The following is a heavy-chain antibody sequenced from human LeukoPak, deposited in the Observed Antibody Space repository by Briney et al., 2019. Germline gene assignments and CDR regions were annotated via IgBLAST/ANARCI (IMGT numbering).Heavy chain of an antibody. CDR1: GGSISSYY. CDR2: NYYSGST. CDR3: ARANPGYSGSWYPWGEGYYFDY. D-gene: IGHD6-13*01. Sequence: SETLSLTCTVSGGSISSYYWSWIRQPPGKGLEWIGYNYYSGSTNYNPSLKSRVTISVDTSKNQFSLKLSSATAADTAVYYCARANPGYSGSWYPWGEGYYFDYWGQGALVTVSS. V-gene: IGHV4-59*01. J-gene: IGHJ4*02.